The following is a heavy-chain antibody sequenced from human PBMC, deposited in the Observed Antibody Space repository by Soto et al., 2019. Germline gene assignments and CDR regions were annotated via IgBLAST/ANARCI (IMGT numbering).Heavy chain of an antibody. V-gene: IGHV4-59*01. CDR3: ASTGRDGYNAD. J-gene: IGHJ1*01. CDR1: GGSISSYY. Sequence: SETLSLTCTVCGGSISSYYCSWIRQPPWKGLEWIGYIYYSGITNYNPSLKSRVNISVDTPKNQFSLKLSSVTDADTAVYYCASTGRDGYNADWGQRTLVTFSS. D-gene: IGHD5-18*01. CDR2: IYYSGIT.